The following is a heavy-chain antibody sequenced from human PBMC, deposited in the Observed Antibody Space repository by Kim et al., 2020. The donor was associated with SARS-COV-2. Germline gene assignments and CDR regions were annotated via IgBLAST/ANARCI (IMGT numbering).Heavy chain of an antibody. J-gene: IGHJ4*02. CDR2: IKQDGSEK. V-gene: IGHV3-7*01. Sequence: GGSLRLSCAASGFTFSNYWMTWVRQAPGKGLEWVANIKQDGSEKYYVDSVEGRFTISRDNAKNSLYLQMNSLRAEDTAVYYCARNTGSGSYRGSSDYWGQGTLVTVSS. CDR1: GFTFSNYW. CDR3: ARNTGSGSYRGSSDY. D-gene: IGHD3-10*01.